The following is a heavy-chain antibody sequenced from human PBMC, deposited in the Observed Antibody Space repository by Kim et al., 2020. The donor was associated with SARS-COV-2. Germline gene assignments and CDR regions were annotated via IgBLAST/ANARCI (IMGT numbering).Heavy chain of an antibody. J-gene: IGHJ5*02. V-gene: IGHV3-23*01. CDR1: GFTFSSNA. D-gene: IGHD6-13*01. Sequence: GGSLRLSCAASGFTFSSNAMYWVRQAPGKGLEWVAVISGNGYTTSYADSVQGRFTISRDNSKNILYLQMTSLRAEDSAIYYCAKDPAAELQLVLNWLDP. CDR3: AKDPAAELQLVLNWLDP. CDR2: ISGNGYTT.